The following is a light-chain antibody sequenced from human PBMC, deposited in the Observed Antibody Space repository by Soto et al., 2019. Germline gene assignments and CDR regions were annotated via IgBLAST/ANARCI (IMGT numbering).Light chain of an antibody. Sequence: QSVLTQPASVSGSPGQSTTISCTGTSSDIGSYNYVSWYQQHPGQAPKLMIYDVTNRPSGVSNRFSGSKSGNTASLTISGLQAEDEADYYCSSPRSSSFYVFGTGTKVTVL. CDR3: SSPRSSSFYV. CDR1: SSDIGSYNY. CDR2: DVT. V-gene: IGLV2-14*03. J-gene: IGLJ1*01.